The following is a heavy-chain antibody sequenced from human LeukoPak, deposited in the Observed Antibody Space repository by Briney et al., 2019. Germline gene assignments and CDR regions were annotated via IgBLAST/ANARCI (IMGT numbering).Heavy chain of an antibody. CDR1: GYTFTSYD. CDR2: MNPNSGNT. J-gene: IGHJ4*02. V-gene: IGHV1-8*01. D-gene: IGHD3-10*01. Sequence: ASVKVSCKASGYTFTSYDINWVRQTTGQGFEWMGWMNPNSGNTGYAQKFQGRVTMTRNTSISTAYMELSSLRSEDTAVYYCARATMVRGVITHRKYYFDYWGQGTLVTVSS. CDR3: ARATMVRGVITHRKYYFDY.